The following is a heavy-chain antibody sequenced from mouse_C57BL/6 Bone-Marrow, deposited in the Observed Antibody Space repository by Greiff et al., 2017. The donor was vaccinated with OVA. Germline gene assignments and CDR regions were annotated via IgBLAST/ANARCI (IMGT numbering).Heavy chain of an antibody. J-gene: IGHJ2*01. V-gene: IGHV1-64*01. CDR1: GYTFTSYW. CDR2: IHPNSGST. D-gene: IGHD3-2*02. CDR3: GSAAQAHFDY. Sequence: QVQLQQSGAELVKPGASVKLSCKASGYTFTSYWMHWVKQRPGQGLEWIGMIHPNSGSTNYNEKFKSKATLTVDKSSSTAYMQLSSLTSEDSAVYYCGSAAQAHFDYWGQGTTLTVSS.